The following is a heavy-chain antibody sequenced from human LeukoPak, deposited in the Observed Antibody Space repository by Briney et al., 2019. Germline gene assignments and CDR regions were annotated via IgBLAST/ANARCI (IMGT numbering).Heavy chain of an antibody. CDR1: GFTFSSYS. V-gene: IGHV3-21*01. CDR3: AREPHFEYSSSYYGMDV. CDR2: ISSNSSYI. Sequence: GGSLRLSCAASGFTFSSYSMNWVRQAPGKGLEWVSSISSNSSYIYYADSVKGRFTISRDNAKNSLYLQMNSLRAEDTAVYYCAREPHFEYSSSYYGMDVWGQGTTVTVSS. J-gene: IGHJ6*02. D-gene: IGHD6-6*01.